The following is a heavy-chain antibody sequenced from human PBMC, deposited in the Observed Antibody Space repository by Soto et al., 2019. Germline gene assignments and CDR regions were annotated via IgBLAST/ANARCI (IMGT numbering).Heavy chain of an antibody. CDR2: INSDGSST. J-gene: IGHJ4*02. D-gene: IGHD3-22*01. CDR3: AIRDSYYDSSGYFDY. V-gene: IGHV3-74*01. CDR1: GFTFSSYG. Sequence: EVQLVESGGGLVQPGGSLRLACAASGFTFSSYGMHWVRQAPGKGLVWVSRINSDGSSTSYADSVKGRFTISRDNAKNTLYLQMNSPGAEDTAVYYCAIRDSYYDSSGYFDYWGQGTLVTVSS.